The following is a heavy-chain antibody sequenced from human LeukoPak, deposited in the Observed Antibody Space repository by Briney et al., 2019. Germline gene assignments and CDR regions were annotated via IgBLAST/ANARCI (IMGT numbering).Heavy chain of an antibody. J-gene: IGHJ4*02. CDR1: GGSISSGSYY. CDR3: ARDRDTWYYFDY. V-gene: IGHV4-61*02. D-gene: IGHD2-15*01. CDR2: IYTSGST. Sequence: SETLSLTCTVSGGSISSGSYYWSWIRQPAGKGLEWIGRIYTSGSTNYNPSLKSRVTISVDTSKNQFSLKLSSVTAADTAVYYCARDRDTWYYFDYWGQGTLVTVSS.